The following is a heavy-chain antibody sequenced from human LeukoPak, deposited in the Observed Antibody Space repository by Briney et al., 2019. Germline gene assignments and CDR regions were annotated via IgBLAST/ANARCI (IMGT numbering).Heavy chain of an antibody. D-gene: IGHD4-11*01. CDR1: GFTFSSYS. CDR2: ISSSGSFI. J-gene: IGHJ2*01. CDR3: ARNDYPKSYWYFDL. V-gene: IGHV3-21*01. Sequence: GGSLRLSCAPSGFTFSSYSVNSVRQAPRKRLEWVSAISSSGSFIFYADSVKGRFTISRDNAKNSVYLQMNSLRAEDTAVSYCARNDYPKSYWYFDLWGRGTLVTVSS.